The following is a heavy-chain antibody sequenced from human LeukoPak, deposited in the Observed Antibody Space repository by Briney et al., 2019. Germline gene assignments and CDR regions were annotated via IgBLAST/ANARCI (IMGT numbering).Heavy chain of an antibody. CDR2: TYYRSKWYF. CDR3: ARGYYSSGFNP. V-gene: IGHV6-1*01. Sequence: SQTLSLTCAISGDSICSNSAIWNWIRQSPSRGLEWLGRTYYRSKWYFDYGASVKGRITINVDTSKNQFSLQLNSVSPEDTAEYYCARGYYSSGFNPWGQGTLVTVSS. J-gene: IGHJ5*02. D-gene: IGHD3-10*01. CDR1: GDSICSNSAI.